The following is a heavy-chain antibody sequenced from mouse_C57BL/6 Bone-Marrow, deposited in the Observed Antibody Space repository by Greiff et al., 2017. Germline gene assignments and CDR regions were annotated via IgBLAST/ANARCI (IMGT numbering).Heavy chain of an antibody. CDR1: GYTFTDYY. J-gene: IGHJ4*01. Sequence: VQLQQSGPELVKPGASVKISCKASGYTFTDYYMNWVKQSHGKSLEWIGDINPNNGGTSYNQKFKGKATLTVDKSSSTAYMELRSLTSEDSAVYYCARGHYGNRGGAMDYWGQGTSVTVSS. D-gene: IGHD2-1*01. CDR3: ARGHYGNRGGAMDY. CDR2: INPNNGGT. V-gene: IGHV1-26*01.